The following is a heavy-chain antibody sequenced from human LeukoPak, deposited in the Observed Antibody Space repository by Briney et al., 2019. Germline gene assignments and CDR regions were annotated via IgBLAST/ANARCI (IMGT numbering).Heavy chain of an antibody. D-gene: IGHD5-24*01. CDR3: ARVARVGGGYGYNSGLFDY. CDR2: IKQDGSEK. Sequence: SGGSLRLSCVGSGFSFSTYGMTWVRQAPGKGLEWVANIKQDGSEKYYVDSMKGRFTISRDNAKNSLYLQMNSLRAEDTAVYYCARVARVGGGYGYNSGLFDYWGQGTLVTVSS. CDR1: GFSFSTYG. J-gene: IGHJ4*02. V-gene: IGHV3-7*01.